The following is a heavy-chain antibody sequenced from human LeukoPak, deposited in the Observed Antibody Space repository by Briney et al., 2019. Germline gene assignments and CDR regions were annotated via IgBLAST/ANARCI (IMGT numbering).Heavy chain of an antibody. CDR1: GGSISSSSYY. D-gene: IGHD6-19*01. V-gene: IGHV4-39*07. CDR2: IYYSGST. CDR3: ARGLAVAATIDY. Sequence: SETLSLTCTVSGGSISSSSYYWGWLRQPPGKGLEWIGSIYYSGSTYYNPSLKSRVTISVDTSKNQFSLKLSSVTAADTAVYYCARGLAVAATIDYWGQGTLVIVSS. J-gene: IGHJ4*02.